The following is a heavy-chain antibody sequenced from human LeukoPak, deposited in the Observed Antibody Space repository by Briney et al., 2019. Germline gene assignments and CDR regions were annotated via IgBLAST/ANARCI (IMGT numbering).Heavy chain of an antibody. V-gene: IGHV4-59*07. J-gene: IGHJ4*01. CDR2: IYYSVST. D-gene: IGHD3-16*01. Sequence: PSDTLSLTCTVSGRSISSYYWSWIRQPPGEGLECSGYIYYSVSTNYTPSRTSRVPISVDTSKNQSSLKLSSVTAADPAVNCCARGGSLRPPIYFDYWGQGTLVTVSS. CDR3: ARGGSLRPPIYFDY. CDR1: GRSISSYY.